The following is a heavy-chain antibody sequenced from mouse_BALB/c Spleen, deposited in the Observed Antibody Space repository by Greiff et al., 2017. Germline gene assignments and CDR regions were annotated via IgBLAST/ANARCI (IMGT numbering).Heavy chain of an antibody. CDR2: IWSGGST. J-gene: IGHJ4*01. D-gene: IGHD1-1*01. CDR3: ARNKYYRDYYAMDY. Sequence: VKLMESGPGLVQPSQSLSITCTVSGFSLTSYGVHWVRQSPGKGLEWLGVIWSGGSTDYNAAFISRLSISKDNSKSQIFFKMNSLQANDTAIYYCARNKYYRDYYAMDYWGQGTSVTVSS. CDR1: GFSLTSYG. V-gene: IGHV2-2*02.